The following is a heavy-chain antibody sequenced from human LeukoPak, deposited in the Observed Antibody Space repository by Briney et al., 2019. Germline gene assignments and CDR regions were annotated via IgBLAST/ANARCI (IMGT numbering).Heavy chain of an antibody. CDR3: AKDRGGVDY. D-gene: IGHD3-16*01. CDR2: ISWNGGST. V-gene: IGHV3-43*01. CDR1: GFTFDGYS. Sequence: GGSLRLSCAASGFTFDGYSMHWVRQGPGKGLEWVSVISWNGGSTSYADSVKGRFTISRDNSKNSLYLQMNSLRSEDSALYYCAKDRGGVDYWGPGTLVTVSS. J-gene: IGHJ4*02.